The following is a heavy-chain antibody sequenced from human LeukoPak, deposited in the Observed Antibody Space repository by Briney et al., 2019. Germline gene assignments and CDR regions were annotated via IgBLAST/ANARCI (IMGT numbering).Heavy chain of an antibody. CDR3: ARDFSSGRAY. D-gene: IGHD3-10*01. J-gene: IGHJ4*02. CDR1: GFISSSFW. Sequence: PGGSLRLSCEASGFISSSFWMTWVRQAPGKGLEWVGNIKEDGSQKYYVESVKGRFTISRDNAKNSLYLQMNSLRPEDTAVYYCARDFSSGRAYWGQGTLVTVSS. CDR2: IKEDGSQK. V-gene: IGHV3-7*01.